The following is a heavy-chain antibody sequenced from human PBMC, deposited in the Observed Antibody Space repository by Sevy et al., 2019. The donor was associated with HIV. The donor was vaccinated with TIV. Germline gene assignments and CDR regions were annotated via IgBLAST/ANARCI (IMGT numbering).Heavy chain of an antibody. CDR3: ARNDYSNYYYYYGMDV. D-gene: IGHD4-4*01. CDR1: GYTFTSYY. J-gene: IGHJ6*02. V-gene: IGHV1-46*01. CDR2: INPSGGST. Sequence: ASLKVSCKASGYTFTSYYMHWVRQAPGHGLEWMGIINPSGGSTSYAQKFQGRVTMTRDTSTSTVYMELSSLRSEDMAVYYCARNDYSNYYYYYGMDVWGQGTTVTVSS.